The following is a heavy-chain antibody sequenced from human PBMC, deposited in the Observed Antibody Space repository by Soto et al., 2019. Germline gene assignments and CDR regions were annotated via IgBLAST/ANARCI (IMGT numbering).Heavy chain of an antibody. D-gene: IGHD6-13*01. CDR3: ARVPMATPGRGIDY. V-gene: IGHV3-33*01. Sequence: GGSLRLSCAASGFTFSTYGMHWVRQAPGKGLEWVAVIWYDGSNKYYADSVKGRFTISRDNAKNTLYLQMNSLRAEDTAVYYCARVPMATPGRGIDYWGQGILVTVSS. CDR2: IWYDGSNK. CDR1: GFTFSTYG. J-gene: IGHJ4*02.